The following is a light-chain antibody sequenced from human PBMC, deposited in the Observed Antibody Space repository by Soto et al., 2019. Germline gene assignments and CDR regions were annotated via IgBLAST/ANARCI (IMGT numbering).Light chain of an antibody. CDR2: KAS. CDR1: QSISSW. J-gene: IGKJ1*01. CDR3: QQYNSYSPST. Sequence: DIQMTQSPSTLSASVGDRVTITCRASQSISSWLAWYQQKPGTAPKLLIYKASSLESGVPSRFSGSGSGTEFTLTISSLQPDDFATYYCQQYNSYSPSTFGQGNKVEIK. V-gene: IGKV1-5*03.